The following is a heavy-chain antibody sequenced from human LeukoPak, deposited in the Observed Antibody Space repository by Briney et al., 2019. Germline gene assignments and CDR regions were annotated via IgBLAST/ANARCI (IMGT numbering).Heavy chain of an antibody. CDR2: ISSSGSTK. CDR3: ARDSGYDDAFDI. CDR1: GFTFSSYE. V-gene: IGHV3-48*03. D-gene: IGHD5-12*01. J-gene: IGHJ3*02. Sequence: GGSLRLSCAAPGFTFSSYEMNWVRQAPGKGLEWVSYISSSGSTKHYADSVKGRFTISRDNAKNSLYLQMNSLRAEDTAVYYCARDSGYDDAFDIWGQGTMVTVSS.